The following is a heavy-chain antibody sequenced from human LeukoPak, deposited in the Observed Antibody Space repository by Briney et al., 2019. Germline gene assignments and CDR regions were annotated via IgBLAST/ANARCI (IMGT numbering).Heavy chain of an antibody. CDR1: GYTFTSYG. CDR2: ISAYNGNT. CDR3: ARAPSDYDFWSGYYTARFDP. Sequence: ASVKVSCKASGYTFTSYGISWVRQAPGQGLEWMGWISAYNGNTNYAQKFQGRATMTRNTSISTAYMELSSLRSEDTAVYYCARAPSDYDFWSGYYTARFDPWGQGTLVTVSS. J-gene: IGHJ5*02. V-gene: IGHV1-18*01. D-gene: IGHD3-3*01.